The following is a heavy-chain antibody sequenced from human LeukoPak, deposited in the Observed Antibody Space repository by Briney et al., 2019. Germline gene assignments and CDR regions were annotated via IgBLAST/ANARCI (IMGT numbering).Heavy chain of an antibody. CDR2: INPSGGST. V-gene: IGHV1-46*01. Sequence: ASVKVSCKASGYTFTSYYMHWVRQAPGQGLEWMGIINPSGGSTSYAQKFQGRVTITADESTSTAYMELSSLRSEDTAVYYCARASDPAGYYYYYGMDVWGQGTTVTVSS. CDR1: GYTFTSYY. D-gene: IGHD3-10*01. J-gene: IGHJ6*02. CDR3: ARASDPAGYYYYYGMDV.